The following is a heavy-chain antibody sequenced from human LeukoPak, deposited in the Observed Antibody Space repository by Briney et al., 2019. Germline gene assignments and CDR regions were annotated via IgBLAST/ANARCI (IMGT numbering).Heavy chain of an antibody. CDR3: ARDTSYNYGAHAMDV. CDR1: GFTFDNYA. Sequence: GGSLRLSCAASGFTFDNYAMNWVRQAPGKGLEWVLGISESGVNTYYADSVKGGFTISRDNSKNTLYVQLNSLRGEDTAIYYCARDTSYNYGAHAMDVWGQGTTVTVSS. CDR2: ISESGVNT. D-gene: IGHD4/OR15-4a*01. J-gene: IGHJ6*02. V-gene: IGHV3-23*01.